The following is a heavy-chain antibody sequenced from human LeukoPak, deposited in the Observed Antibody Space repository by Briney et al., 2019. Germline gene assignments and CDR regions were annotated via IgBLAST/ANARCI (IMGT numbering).Heavy chain of an antibody. J-gene: IGHJ4*02. CDR2: ISYDGTNK. D-gene: IGHD3/OR15-3a*01. Sequence: GGSLRLSCAASGFTFSSYAMLWVRQAPGKGLEWVAVISYDGTNKYYADSVKGRFTISRDNSKNTLYLQMNSLRAEDTALYYCARDSGFSGTQRGEYWGQGTLVTVSS. CDR3: ARDSGFSGTQRGEY. V-gene: IGHV3-30*04. CDR1: GFTFSSYA.